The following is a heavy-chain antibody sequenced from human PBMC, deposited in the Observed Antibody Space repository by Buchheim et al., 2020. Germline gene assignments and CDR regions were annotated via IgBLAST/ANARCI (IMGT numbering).Heavy chain of an antibody. D-gene: IGHD1-26*01. CDR2: FKSKADGGAT. Sequence: EVQLVESGGGLVKPGGSLRLSCAASGFTFSDAWMSWVRQAPGKGLEWVGLFKSKADGGATDYAAPVKGRFTISRDDSKTTLYLQMNSLKTEDTAVYYCTTVSGSYYSVNYWGQGTL. J-gene: IGHJ4*02. V-gene: IGHV3-15*01. CDR3: TTVSGSYYSVNY. CDR1: GFTFSDAW.